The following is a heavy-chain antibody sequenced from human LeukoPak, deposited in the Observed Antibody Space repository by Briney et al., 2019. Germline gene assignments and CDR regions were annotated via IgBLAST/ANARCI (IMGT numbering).Heavy chain of an antibody. CDR1: GFTFSSYS. V-gene: IGHV3-48*04. D-gene: IGHD5-18*01. Sequence: QPGGSLRLSCAASGFTFSSYSMNWVRQAPGKGLEWVSYISSSSSTIYYADSVKGRFTISRDNAKNSLYLQMNSLRAEDTAVYYCAKAGGYSYGQGFDYWGQGTLVTVSS. J-gene: IGHJ4*02. CDR2: ISSSSSTI. CDR3: AKAGGYSYGQGFDY.